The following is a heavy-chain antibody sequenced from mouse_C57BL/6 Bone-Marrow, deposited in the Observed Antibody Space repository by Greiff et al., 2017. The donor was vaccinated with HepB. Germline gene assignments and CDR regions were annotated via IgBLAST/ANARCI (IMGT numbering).Heavy chain of an antibody. CDR2: ISSGSSTI. Sequence: EVKVEESGGGLVKPGGSLKLSCAASGFTFSDYGMHWVRQAPEKGLEWVAYISSGSSTIYYADTVKGRFTISRDNAKNTLFLQMTSLRSEDTAMYYCARGDSSGYLYYFDYWGQGTTLTVSS. CDR1: GFTFSDYG. V-gene: IGHV5-17*01. CDR3: ARGDSSGYLYYFDY. D-gene: IGHD3-2*02. J-gene: IGHJ2*01.